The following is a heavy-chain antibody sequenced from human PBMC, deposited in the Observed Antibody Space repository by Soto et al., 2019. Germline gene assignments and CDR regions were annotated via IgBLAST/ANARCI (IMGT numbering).Heavy chain of an antibody. D-gene: IGHD2-2*01. CDR1: GYTFTSYG. V-gene: IGHV1-18*01. CDR2: ISAYNGNT. CDR3: ARRSVIPAAMDDNWFDP. Sequence: AKVSCKPSGYTFTSYGISWVRQAPGQGLEWMGWISAYNGNTNYAQKLQGRVTMTTDTSTSTAYMELRSLRSDDTAVYYCARRSVIPAAMDDNWFDPWGQGTLVTV. J-gene: IGHJ5*02.